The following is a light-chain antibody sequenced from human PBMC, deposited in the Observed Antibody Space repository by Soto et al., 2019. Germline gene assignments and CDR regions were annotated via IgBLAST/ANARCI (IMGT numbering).Light chain of an antibody. CDR2: DDS. J-gene: IGLJ2*01. CDR3: QVWDSSTDQNVG. CDR1: KIGTKS. Sequence: SYELTQPPSVSVAPGQTARITCGGNKIGTKSVHWYQQKPGQAPVLVVFDDSDRPSGIPERFSGSNSGNTATLTISRVEAGDEADYYCQVWDSSTDQNVGFGGGTKLTVL. V-gene: IGLV3-21*02.